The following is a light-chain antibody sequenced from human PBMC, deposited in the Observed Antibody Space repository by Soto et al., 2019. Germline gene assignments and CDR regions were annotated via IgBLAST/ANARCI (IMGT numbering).Light chain of an antibody. V-gene: IGKV1-5*03. CDR3: QQYGSYSPWT. CDR1: QSIGSW. Sequence: DIQMTQSPSTLSASVGDRVTITCRASQSIGSWLAWYQQKPGKAPKLLIYKASSLESGVPSRFSGSGSGTEFTLTISSLQADDFASYYCQQYGSYSPWTFGQGTKVEIQ. J-gene: IGKJ1*01. CDR2: KAS.